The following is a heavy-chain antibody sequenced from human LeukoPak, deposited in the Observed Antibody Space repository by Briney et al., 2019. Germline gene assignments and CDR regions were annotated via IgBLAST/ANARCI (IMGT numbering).Heavy chain of an antibody. CDR1: GYTFTSYY. J-gene: IGHJ4*02. D-gene: IGHD3-22*01. V-gene: IGHV1-46*01. CDR3: ARDFWSSGYYSYFDY. Sequence: ASVKVSCKASGYTFTSYYMHWVRQAPGQGLEWMGIINPSGGSTSYAQKFQGRVTTTRDTSTSTVYMELSSLRSEDTAVYYCARDFWSSGYYSYFDYWGQGTLVTVSS. CDR2: INPSGGST.